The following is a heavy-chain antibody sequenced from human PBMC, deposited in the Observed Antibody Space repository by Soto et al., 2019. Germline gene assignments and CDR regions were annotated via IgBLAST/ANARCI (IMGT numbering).Heavy chain of an antibody. CDR3: ARSSGSSRYPDPDYYYYYYMDV. Sequence: PSETLSLTCTVSGGSISSYYWSWIRQPPGKGLEWIGYIYYSGSTNYNPSLKSRVTISVDTSKNQFSLKLSSVTAADTAVYYCARSSGSSRYPDPDYYYYYYMDVWGKGTTVTVSS. CDR2: IYYSGST. D-gene: IGHD6-13*01. J-gene: IGHJ6*03. V-gene: IGHV4-59*08. CDR1: GGSISSYY.